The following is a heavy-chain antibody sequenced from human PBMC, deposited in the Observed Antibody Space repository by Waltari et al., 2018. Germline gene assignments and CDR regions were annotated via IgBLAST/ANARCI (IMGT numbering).Heavy chain of an antibody. Sequence: QVQLQQWGAGLLGPSETLSLTCAVYGASFSDYYWGWVRQPPGKGLEWIGQIRQPGSTNYNPSLKSRVTISIDTPRSQFSLRLSSVTAADTALYFCTRGGNYDFWSHRPFVDPWGQGTLVTVSS. CDR2: IRQPGST. J-gene: IGHJ5*02. CDR1: GASFSDYY. D-gene: IGHD3-3*01. V-gene: IGHV4-34*01. CDR3: TRGGNYDFWSHRPFVDP.